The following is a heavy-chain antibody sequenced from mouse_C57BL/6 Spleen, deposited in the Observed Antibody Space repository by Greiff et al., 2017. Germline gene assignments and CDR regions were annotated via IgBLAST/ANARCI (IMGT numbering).Heavy chain of an antibody. Sequence: VQLQQPGAELVRPGNSVKLSCTASGYTFTSYWMHWVKQRPGQGLEWIGVIDPSDSYTNYNQKFKGKATLTVDTSSSTAYMQHSSLTAEDSAGYYCAKINWADCWGQGTTLTVSS. V-gene: IGHV1-59*01. CDR3: AKINWADC. J-gene: IGHJ2*01. CDR2: IDPSDSYT. D-gene: IGHD4-1*01. CDR1: GYTFTSYW.